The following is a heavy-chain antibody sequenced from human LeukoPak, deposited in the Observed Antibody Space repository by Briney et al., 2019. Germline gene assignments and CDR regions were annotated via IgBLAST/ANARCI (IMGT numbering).Heavy chain of an antibody. CDR3: ARDGVRGDSYGYYRPYFDY. Sequence: ASVKVSRKASGYTFTGYYMHWVRQAPGQGLEWMGWINPNSGGTNYAQKFQGRVTMTRDTSISTAYMELSRLRSDDTAVYYCARDGVRGDSYGYYRPYFDYWGQGSQVTDSS. D-gene: IGHD5-18*01. CDR2: INPNSGGT. V-gene: IGHV1-2*02. CDR1: GYTFTGYY. J-gene: IGHJ4*02.